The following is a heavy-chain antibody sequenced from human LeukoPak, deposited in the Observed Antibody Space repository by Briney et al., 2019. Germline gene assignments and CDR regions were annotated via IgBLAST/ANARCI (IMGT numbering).Heavy chain of an antibody. CDR1: GGSFSGCY. J-gene: IGHJ4*02. CDR3: ARGPFIVGATLDY. CDR2: INHSGST. V-gene: IGHV4-34*01. D-gene: IGHD1-26*01. Sequence: PSETLSLTCAVYGGSFSGCYWSWIRQPLGKGLEWIGEINHSGSTNYNPSLKSRVTISVDTSKNQFSLKLSSVTAADTAVYYCARGPFIVGATLDYWGQGTLVTVSS.